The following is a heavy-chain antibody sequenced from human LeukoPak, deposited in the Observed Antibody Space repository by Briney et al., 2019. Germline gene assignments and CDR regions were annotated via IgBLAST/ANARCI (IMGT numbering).Heavy chain of an antibody. V-gene: IGHV1-2*02. CDR2: INPNSGGT. CDR1: GYTFTGYY. D-gene: IGHD2-8*01. J-gene: IGHJ3*02. Sequence: GASVKVSCKASGYTFTGYYMHWVRQAPGQGLEWMGWINPNSGGTNYAQKLQGRVTMTTDTSTSTAYMELRSLRSDDTAVYYCASTYCTNVVCYKDDAFDIWGQGTMVTVSS. CDR3: ASTYCTNVVCYKDDAFDI.